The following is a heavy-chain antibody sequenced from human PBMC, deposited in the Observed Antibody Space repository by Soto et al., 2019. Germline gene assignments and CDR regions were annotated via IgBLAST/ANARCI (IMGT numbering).Heavy chain of an antibody. V-gene: IGHV1-69*12. D-gene: IGHD6-6*01. CDR3: AREGPFEYSRTKGWFDP. CDR2: IIPIFGTA. Sequence: QVQLVQSGAEVKKPGSSVKVSCKASGGTFSSYAISWVRQAPGQGLEGMGGIIPIFGTANYAQKFQGRVTITADESTSTAYMELSSLRSEDTAVYYCAREGPFEYSRTKGWFDPWGQGTLVTVSS. J-gene: IGHJ5*02. CDR1: GGTFSSYA.